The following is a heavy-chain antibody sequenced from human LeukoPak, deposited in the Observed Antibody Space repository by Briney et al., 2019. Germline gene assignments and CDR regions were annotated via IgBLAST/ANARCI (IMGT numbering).Heavy chain of an antibody. V-gene: IGHV3-7*01. CDR1: GFTFSSYW. Sequence: GGSLRLSCAASGFTFSSYWMSWVRQAPGKGLQWVANIKTDGSEKYYVDSVKGRFTISRDNAENSLYLQMNSLRAEDTAVYYCATYSSLNRREFQYWGQGTLLTVSS. J-gene: IGHJ1*01. CDR2: IKTDGSEK. CDR3: ATYSSLNRREFQY. D-gene: IGHD3-22*01.